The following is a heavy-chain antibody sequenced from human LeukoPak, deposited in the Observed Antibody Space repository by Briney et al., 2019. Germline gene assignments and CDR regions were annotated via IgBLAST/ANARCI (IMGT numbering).Heavy chain of an antibody. CDR2: ISSSGSTI. V-gene: IGHV3-48*03. J-gene: IGHJ4*02. Sequence: PGGSLRLSCAASGFTFSSYEMNWVRQAPGKGLEWVSYISSSGSTIYYADSVKGRFTISRDNAKNSLYLQMNSLRAEDTAVYYCARGVPATAIQPLDYWGQGTLVTVSS. CDR3: ARGVPATAIQPLDY. CDR1: GFTFSSYE. D-gene: IGHD2-2*02.